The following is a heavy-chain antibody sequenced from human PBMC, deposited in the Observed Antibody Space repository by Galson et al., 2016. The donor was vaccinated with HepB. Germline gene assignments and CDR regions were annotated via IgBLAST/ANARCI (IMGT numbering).Heavy chain of an antibody. J-gene: IGHJ4*02. CDR3: ARLAVRGDYGGNDY. D-gene: IGHD4-23*01. CDR1: GFTFSTYG. Sequence: SLRLSCAASGFTFSTYGMHWVRQAPGRGLEWVSAIVESSYNPSYADSVKGRFTISRDNSRNTVSLQMDSLTAEDTAVYYCARLAVRGDYGGNDYWGQGTLVTVSS. V-gene: IGHV3-23*01. CDR2: IVESSYNP.